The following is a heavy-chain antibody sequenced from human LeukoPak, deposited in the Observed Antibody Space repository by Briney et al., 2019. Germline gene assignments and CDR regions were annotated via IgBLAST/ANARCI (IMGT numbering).Heavy chain of an antibody. Sequence: ASVKVSCKASGYTFTSYDINWVRQATGQGLEWMGWMNPNSGNTGYAQKFQGRVTMTRNTSINTAYMELSSLRSEDTAVYYCARGPVTHSSSWYVGGFDPWGQGTLVTVSS. CDR3: ARGPVTHSSSWYVGGFDP. V-gene: IGHV1-8*01. CDR1: GYTFTSYD. J-gene: IGHJ5*02. CDR2: MNPNSGNT. D-gene: IGHD6-13*01.